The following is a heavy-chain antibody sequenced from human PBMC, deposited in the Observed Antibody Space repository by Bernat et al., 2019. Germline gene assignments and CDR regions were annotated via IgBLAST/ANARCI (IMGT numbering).Heavy chain of an antibody. CDR2: INHVSGLL. D-gene: IGHD2-21*01. CDR3: VRDIDWTFDL. J-gene: IGHJ3*01. Sequence: EVQLVESGGGLVQPGGSLRLSCAASGFIFNNYPMNWVRQAPGRGLESISHINHVSGLLYYADSVRGRFTISRENAQNSLYLQMSSLRAEDTAVYFCVRDIDWTFDLWGRGTMVTVSS. CDR1: GFIFNNYP. V-gene: IGHV3-48*01.